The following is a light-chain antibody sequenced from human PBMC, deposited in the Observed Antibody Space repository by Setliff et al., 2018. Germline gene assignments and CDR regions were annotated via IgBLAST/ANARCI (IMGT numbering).Light chain of an antibody. Sequence: DIEMTQSPDSLAVSLGERATINCKSSQSVLYSSNNKNYLAWYQQKPGQPPKLLIYWASTRESGVPDRFSGSGSGTDFTLTISGLQAEDVAVYYCQQYFSGQRTFGGGTKVDIK. CDR2: WAS. J-gene: IGKJ4*01. CDR3: QQYFSGQRT. V-gene: IGKV4-1*01. CDR1: QSVLYSSNNKNY.